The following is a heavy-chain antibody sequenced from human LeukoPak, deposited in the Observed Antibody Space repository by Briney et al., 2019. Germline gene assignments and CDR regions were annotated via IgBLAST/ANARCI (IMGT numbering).Heavy chain of an antibody. D-gene: IGHD6-13*01. CDR2: IYYSGST. V-gene: IGHV4-59*01. J-gene: IGHJ4*02. CDR3: ARWSENSSSWYTYFDY. CDR1: GGSISSYY. Sequence: SETLSLTCTASGGSISSYYWSWIRQPPGKGLEWIGYIYYSGSTNYNPSLKSRVTISVDTSKNQFSLKLSSVTAADTAVYYCARWSENSSSWYTYFDYWGQGTLVTVSS.